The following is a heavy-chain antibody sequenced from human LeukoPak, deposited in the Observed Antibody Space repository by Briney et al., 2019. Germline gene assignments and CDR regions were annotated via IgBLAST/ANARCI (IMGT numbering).Heavy chain of an antibody. CDR3: ARRAPDNNAFDI. J-gene: IGHJ3*02. CDR1: QYSFNHYW. D-gene: IGHD1-1*01. CDR2: IYPGDSDT. Sequence: GESLKISCKGSQYSFNHYWIGWARQMPGKGLEWMGIIYPGDSDTRYRPSFQGQVTISADTSISTAYLQWSSLKASDTAIFYCARRAPDNNAFDIWGQGTMVTVSS. V-gene: IGHV5-51*01.